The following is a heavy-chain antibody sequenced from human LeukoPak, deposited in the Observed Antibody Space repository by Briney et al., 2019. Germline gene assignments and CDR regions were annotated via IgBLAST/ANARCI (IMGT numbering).Heavy chain of an antibody. CDR1: GFTFSSYA. D-gene: IGHD1-26*01. CDR2: ISGSGGST. CDR3: AISRPAVADTMVGATRFKTVEGY. Sequence: GGSLRLSCAASGFTFSSYAMSWVRQAPGKGLEWVSAISGSGGSTYYADSVKGRFTISRDNSKNTLYLQMNSLRAGDTAVYYCAISRPAVADTMVGATRFKTVEGYWGQGTLVTVSS. J-gene: IGHJ4*02. V-gene: IGHV3-23*01.